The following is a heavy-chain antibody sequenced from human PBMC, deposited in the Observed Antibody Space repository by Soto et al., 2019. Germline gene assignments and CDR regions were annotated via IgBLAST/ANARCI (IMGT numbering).Heavy chain of an antibody. CDR1: GFTFSSYG. Sequence: GGSLRLSCAASGFTFSSYGMHWVRQAPGKGLEWVAVISYDGSNKYYADSVKGRFTISRDNSKNTLYLQMNSLRAEDTAVYYCAKHLFITMVVVVKSPTDYWGQGTLLTVSS. J-gene: IGHJ4*02. V-gene: IGHV3-30*18. CDR2: ISYDGSNK. CDR3: AKHLFITMVVVVKSPTDY. D-gene: IGHD3-22*01.